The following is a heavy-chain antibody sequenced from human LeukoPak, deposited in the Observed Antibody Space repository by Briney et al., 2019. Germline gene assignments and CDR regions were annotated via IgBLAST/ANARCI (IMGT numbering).Heavy chain of an antibody. V-gene: IGHV3-66*01. CDR1: GFTVSSNY. Sequence: GGSLRLPCAASGFTVSSNYMSRVRQAPGKGLEWVSVIYSGGGTYYADAVKGRFTISRDNSKNTLYLQMNSLRAGDTAVYYCARDHYVDAFDIWGQGTMVTVSS. D-gene: IGHD3-16*01. J-gene: IGHJ3*02. CDR3: ARDHYVDAFDI. CDR2: IYSGGGT.